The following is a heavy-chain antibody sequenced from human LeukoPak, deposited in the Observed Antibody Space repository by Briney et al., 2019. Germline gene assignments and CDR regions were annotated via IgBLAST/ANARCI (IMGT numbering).Heavy chain of an antibody. CDR1: GGSLSSFY. CDR3: ARGEVASAAFDP. J-gene: IGHJ5*02. Sequence: SETLSLTCTVYGGSLSSFYWSWIRQPPGKGLEWIGYIYYSGSTNYNPSLRSGVTISGDPPKNQFSLKLSSVTAADAAVYYCARGEVASAAFDPWGQGTLGTVSS. CDR2: IYYSGST. D-gene: IGHD6-13*01. V-gene: IGHV4-59*08.